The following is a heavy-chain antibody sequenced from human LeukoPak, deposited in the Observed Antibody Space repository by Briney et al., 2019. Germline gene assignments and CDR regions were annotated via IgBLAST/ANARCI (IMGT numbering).Heavy chain of an antibody. V-gene: IGHV3-7*03. CDR3: ARGFGRP. Sequence: GGSLRLSCAASGFTFSSYAMSWVRQAPGKGLEWVANIKQDGSEKYYVDSVKGRFTISRDNAKNSLYLQMNSLRAEDTAVYYCARGFGRPWGQGTLVTVSS. CDR1: GFTFSSYA. CDR2: IKQDGSEK. D-gene: IGHD3-10*01. J-gene: IGHJ5*02.